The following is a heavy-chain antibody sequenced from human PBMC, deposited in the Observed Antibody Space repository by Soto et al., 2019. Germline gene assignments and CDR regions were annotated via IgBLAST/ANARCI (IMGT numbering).Heavy chain of an antibody. J-gene: IGHJ3*02. D-gene: IGHD3-3*01. Sequence: ASVKVSCKASGYTFSSYGISWVRQAPGQGLEWMGWISVYNGNTNYAQKLQGRVTMTTDTSTSTAYMELRSLRSDDTAVYYCARDRVDFWSGYSLDAFDIWGQGTMVTVSS. CDR3: ARDRVDFWSGYSLDAFDI. CDR2: ISVYNGNT. V-gene: IGHV1-18*04. CDR1: GYTFSSYG.